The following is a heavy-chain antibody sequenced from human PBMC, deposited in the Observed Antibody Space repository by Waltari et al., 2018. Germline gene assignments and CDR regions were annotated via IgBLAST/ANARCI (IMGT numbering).Heavy chain of an antibody. CDR2: INHSGST. CDR1: GWSFSCYY. D-gene: IGHD2-2*01. Sequence: QVQLQQWGAGLLKPSETLSLTCAVYGWSFSCYYWSWIRQPPGKGREWIGEINHSGSTNYNPSLKSRVTISVDTSKNQFSLKLSSVTAADTAVYYCARVLQSYCSSTSCYRWFDPWGQGTLVTVSS. J-gene: IGHJ5*02. V-gene: IGHV4-34*01. CDR3: ARVLQSYCSSTSCYRWFDP.